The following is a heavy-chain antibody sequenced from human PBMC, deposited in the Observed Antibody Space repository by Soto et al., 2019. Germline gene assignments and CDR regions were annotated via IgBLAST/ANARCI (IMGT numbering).Heavy chain of an antibody. D-gene: IGHD3-3*01. V-gene: IGHV3-15*01. J-gene: IGHJ4*02. CDR3: TTMHVGRRITIFGLVIIIQDEY. Sequence: EGQLVESGGGLVQPGGSLRLYCAVSGFTCSNSWMSWVRQAPGKGLEWVGRIKSKTDGGTTDYAAPVKGRFTISRHDSKNTLYLQMNSRKTEDTAVYYCTTMHVGRRITIFGLVIIIQDEYWGQGTLVTVSS. CDR2: IKSKTDGGTT. CDR1: GFTCSNSW.